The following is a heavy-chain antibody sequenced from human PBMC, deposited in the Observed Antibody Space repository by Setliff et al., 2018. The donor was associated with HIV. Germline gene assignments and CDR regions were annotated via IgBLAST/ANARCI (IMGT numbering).Heavy chain of an antibody. D-gene: IGHD6-13*01. CDR2: INHSGST. CDR1: GGSFRGYY. CDR3: ARASTGYSSIWYRNGLTYYNYMDV. Sequence: SETLSLTCAVYGGSFRGYYWTWIRQPPGKGLEWIGEINHSGSTNYNPSLKSRVSMTVDTSKNQFSLRLSSVTAADTAVFYCARASTGYSSIWYRNGLTYYNYMDVWGRGTKVTVSS. V-gene: IGHV4-34*01. J-gene: IGHJ6*03.